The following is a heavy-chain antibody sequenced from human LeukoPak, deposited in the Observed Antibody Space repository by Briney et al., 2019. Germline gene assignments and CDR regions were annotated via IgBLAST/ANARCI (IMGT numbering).Heavy chain of an antibody. Sequence: SETLSLTCTVSGGSISSGGYYWSWIRQPPGKGLEWIGYIYHSGSTYYNPSLKSRVTISVDRSKNQFSLKLSSVTAADTAVYYCARDGRGYGGNSVDYWGQGTLVTVSS. D-gene: IGHD4-23*01. V-gene: IGHV4-30-2*01. CDR1: GGSISSGGYY. CDR2: IYHSGST. J-gene: IGHJ4*02. CDR3: ARDGRGYGGNSVDY.